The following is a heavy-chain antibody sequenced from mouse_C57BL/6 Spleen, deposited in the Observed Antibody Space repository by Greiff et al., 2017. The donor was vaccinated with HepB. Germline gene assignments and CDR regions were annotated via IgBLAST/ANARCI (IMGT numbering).Heavy chain of an antibody. CDR2: IYPGNSDT. CDR1: GYTFTSYW. V-gene: IGHV1-5*01. Sequence: EVKLKESGTVLARPGASVKMSCKTSGYTFTSYWMHWVKQRPGQGLEWIGAIYPGNSDTSYNQKFTGKAKLTAVTSASTAYMELSSLTNEDSAVYYCTRSGLFDYWGQGTTLTVSS. CDR3: TRSGLFDY. J-gene: IGHJ2*01. D-gene: IGHD3-3*01.